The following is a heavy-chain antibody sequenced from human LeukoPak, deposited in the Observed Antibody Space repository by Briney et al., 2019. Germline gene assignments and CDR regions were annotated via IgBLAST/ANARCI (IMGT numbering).Heavy chain of an antibody. Sequence: SETPSLTCAVYGGSFSGYYWSWIRQPPGKGLEWIGEINHSGSTNYNPSLKSRVTISVGTSKNQFSLKLSSVTAADTAVYYCARGRITIFGVAKYFDYWGQGTLVTVSS. CDR1: GGSFSGYY. CDR2: INHSGST. D-gene: IGHD3-3*01. J-gene: IGHJ4*02. V-gene: IGHV4-34*01. CDR3: ARGRITIFGVAKYFDY.